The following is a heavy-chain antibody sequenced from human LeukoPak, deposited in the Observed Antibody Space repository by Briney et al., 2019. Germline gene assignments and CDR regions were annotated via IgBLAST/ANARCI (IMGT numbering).Heavy chain of an antibody. Sequence: PGGSLRLSCAASGFTVSSNYMNWVRQAPGMGLEWVSVIYSGGSTYCADSVKGRFTISRDNSKNTLYLQMNSLRAEDTAVYYCARDPIHDYWGQGTLVTVSS. CDR1: GFTVSSNY. CDR3: ARDPIHDY. D-gene: IGHD5-18*01. J-gene: IGHJ4*02. V-gene: IGHV3-53*01. CDR2: IYSGGST.